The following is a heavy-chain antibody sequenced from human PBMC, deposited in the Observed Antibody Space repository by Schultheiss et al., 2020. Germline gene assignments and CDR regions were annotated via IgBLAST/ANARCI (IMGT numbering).Heavy chain of an antibody. CDR2: INPNSGGT. J-gene: IGHJ6*03. Sequence: ASVKVSCKASGYTFTGYYMHWVRQAPGQGLEWMGWINPNSGGTNYAQKFQGRVTMTRDTSTSTVYMELSSLRSEDTAVYYCARGWYYYGSGSYSMDVWGKGTTVTVSS. V-gene: IGHV1-2*02. D-gene: IGHD3-10*01. CDR1: GYTFTGYY. CDR3: ARGWYYYGSGSYSMDV.